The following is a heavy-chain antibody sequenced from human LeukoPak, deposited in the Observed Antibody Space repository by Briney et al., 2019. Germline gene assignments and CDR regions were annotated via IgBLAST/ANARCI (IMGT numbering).Heavy chain of an antibody. CDR1: GWSFSGYY. CDR3: WGLGARGLWFGTLDY. CDR2: INHSGST. D-gene: IGHD3-10*01. V-gene: IGHV4-34*01. J-gene: IGHJ4*02. Sequence: SETLSLTCAVYGWSFSGYYWSWIRQPPGKGLEWIGEINHSGSTNYNLYLKSGVTILVDTSKNKLSLKLSSVTAADTAVWYCWGLGARGLWFGTLDYWGQETLVTVSS.